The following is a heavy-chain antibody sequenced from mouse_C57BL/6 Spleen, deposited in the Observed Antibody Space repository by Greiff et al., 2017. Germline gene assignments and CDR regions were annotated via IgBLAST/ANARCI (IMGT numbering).Heavy chain of an antibody. Sequence: QVQLQQPGAELVMPGASVQLSCKASGYTFTSYWMHWVKQRPGHGLEWIGEIDPSDSYTNYNQKFKGKSTLTVAKSYSTAYMQLSSLTSEDSAVYYCARCNDYGSSSYCDFDVWGTGTTVTVSS. D-gene: IGHD1-1*01. J-gene: IGHJ1*03. V-gene: IGHV1-69*01. CDR1: GYTFTSYW. CDR3: ARCNDYGSSSYCDFDV. CDR2: IDPSDSYT.